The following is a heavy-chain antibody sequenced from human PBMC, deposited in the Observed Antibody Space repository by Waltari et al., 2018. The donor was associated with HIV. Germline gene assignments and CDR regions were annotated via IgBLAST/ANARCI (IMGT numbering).Heavy chain of an antibody. CDR1: GFAFNNYW. CDR2: INQPGSVK. CDR3: ARDGYSDWDVDY. D-gene: IGHD4-17*01. J-gene: IGHJ4*02. Sequence: EVQLVESGGGLVQPGGSLRLSCAASGFAFNNYWMSWVRQAPGKGVGWVANINQPGSVKYPVDSVKGRFTISRDNAKNSLFLQMTSLRAEDTAVYYCARDGYSDWDVDYWGQGTLVTVSS. V-gene: IGHV3-7*01.